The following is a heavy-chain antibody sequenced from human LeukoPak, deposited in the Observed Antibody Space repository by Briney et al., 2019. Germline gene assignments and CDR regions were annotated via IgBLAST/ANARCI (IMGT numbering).Heavy chain of an antibody. V-gene: IGHV4-34*01. Sequence: PSETLSLTCAVYGGSFSGYYWSWIRQPPGKGLEWIGEINHSGSTNYNPSLKSRVTISVDKSKNQFSLKLSSVTAADTAVYYCARGGAYYYGSGSSDYWGQGTLVTVSS. CDR3: ARGGAYYYGSGSSDY. D-gene: IGHD3-10*01. J-gene: IGHJ4*02. CDR1: GGSFSGYY. CDR2: INHSGST.